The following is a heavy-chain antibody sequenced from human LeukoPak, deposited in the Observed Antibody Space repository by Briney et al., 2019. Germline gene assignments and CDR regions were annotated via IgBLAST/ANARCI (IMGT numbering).Heavy chain of an antibody. Sequence: PGGSLRLSCAASGFTFSSYAVHWVRQAPGKGLEYVSAISSNGGSTYYANSVKGRFTISRDNSKNTLYLQMGSLRAEDMAVYYCARSGYCSGGSCYRWFDYWGQGTLVTVSS. CDR3: ARSGYCSGGSCYRWFDY. CDR2: ISSNGGST. V-gene: IGHV3-64*01. J-gene: IGHJ4*02. CDR1: GFTFSSYA. D-gene: IGHD2-15*01.